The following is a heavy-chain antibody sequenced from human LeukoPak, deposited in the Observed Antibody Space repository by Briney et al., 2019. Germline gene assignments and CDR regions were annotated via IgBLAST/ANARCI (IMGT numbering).Heavy chain of an antibody. CDR2: IQFDGSDE. V-gene: IGHV3-30*02. D-gene: IGHD2-15*01. J-gene: IGHJ4*02. CDR1: GFLFGTYG. CDR3: AEDQKLQPFHY. Sequence: GGSLRLSCTASGFLFGTYGMHWVRQAPGKGLEWISFIQFDGSDEFYADSVKGRFIISSDNSKNTLYLQMNSLRTEDTSVYYCAEDQKLQPFHYWGQGTLVTVSS.